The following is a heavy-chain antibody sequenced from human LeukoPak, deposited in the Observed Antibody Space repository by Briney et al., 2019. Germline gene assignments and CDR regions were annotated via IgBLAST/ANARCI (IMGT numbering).Heavy chain of an antibody. V-gene: IGHV3-53*01. CDR2: IYSGGST. CDR3: AREIEGYFDY. Sequence: GGSRRLSCAASGFTVSSNYMSWVRQAPGKGLEWVSVIYSGGSTYYADSVKGRFTISRDNSKNTLYLQMNSLRAEDTAVYYCAREIEGYFDYWGQGTLVTVSS. CDR1: GFTVSSNY. J-gene: IGHJ4*02.